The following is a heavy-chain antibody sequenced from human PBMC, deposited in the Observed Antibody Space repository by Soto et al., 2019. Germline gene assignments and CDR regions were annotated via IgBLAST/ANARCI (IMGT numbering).Heavy chain of an antibody. Sequence: GGSLRLSCAASGFTFSSYSMNWVRQAPGKGLEWVSSISSSSSYIYYADSVKGRFTISRDNAKNYLYLQMNSLRAEDTAVYYCARDRGDYIWGSYRGYYFDYWGQGTLVTVSS. D-gene: IGHD3-16*02. CDR2: ISSSSSYI. CDR3: ARDRGDYIWGSYRGYYFDY. CDR1: GFTFSSYS. J-gene: IGHJ4*02. V-gene: IGHV3-21*01.